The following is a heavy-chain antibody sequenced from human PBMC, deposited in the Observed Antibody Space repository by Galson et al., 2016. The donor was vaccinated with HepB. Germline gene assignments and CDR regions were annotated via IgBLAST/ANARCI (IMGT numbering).Heavy chain of an antibody. CDR2: IDHSGST. CDR3: ARFAIMKTCGGSRTYYALDV. D-gene: IGHD3-16*01. Sequence: SETLSLTCAAYGGSFSGYYWSWIRQPPGRGLEWIGEIDHSGSTKSNPSLKSRVTISVDTSNKQFALKLSAVTAADTAVYFCARFAIMKTCGGSRTYYALDVWGLGTTVTVSS. CDR1: GGSFSGYY. J-gene: IGHJ6*02. V-gene: IGHV4-34*01.